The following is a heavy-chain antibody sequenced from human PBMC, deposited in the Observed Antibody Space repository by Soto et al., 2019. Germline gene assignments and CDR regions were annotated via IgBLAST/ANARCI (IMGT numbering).Heavy chain of an antibody. CDR2: IDWDDDK. CDR3: ARIGSDYYYGMDV. Sequence: SGPTLVNPTQTLTLTCTFSGYSLSTSGMRVSWIRQPPGKALEWLARIDWDDDKFYSTSLKTRLTISKDTSKNQVVLTMTNMDPVDTATYYCARIGSDYYYGMDVWGQGTTATVSS. D-gene: IGHD3-10*01. V-gene: IGHV2-70*04. J-gene: IGHJ6*02. CDR1: GYSLSTSGMR.